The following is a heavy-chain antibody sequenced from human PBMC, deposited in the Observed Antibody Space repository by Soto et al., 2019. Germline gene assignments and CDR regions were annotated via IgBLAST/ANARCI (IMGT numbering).Heavy chain of an antibody. D-gene: IGHD6-13*01. CDR3: TRDIDRRRWYEAFDI. V-gene: IGHV3-49*04. CDR1: GFTFGDYA. J-gene: IGHJ3*02. Sequence: PGGSLRLSCTASGFTFGDYAMSWVRQAPGKGLEWVGFIRSKAYGGTTEYAASVKGRFTISRDDSKSIAYLQMNSLKTEDTAVYYCTRDIDRRRWYEAFDIWGQGTMLTV. CDR2: IRSKAYGGTT.